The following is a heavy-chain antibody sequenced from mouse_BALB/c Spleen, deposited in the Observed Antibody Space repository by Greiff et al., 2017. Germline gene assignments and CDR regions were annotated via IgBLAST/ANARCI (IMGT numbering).Heavy chain of an antibody. CDR3: ARPFYDYDRGWFAY. J-gene: IGHJ3*01. D-gene: IGHD2-4*01. CDR1: GFTFSSYT. Sequence: EVKLVESGGGLVQPGGSLKLSCAASGFTFSSYTMSWVRQTPEKRLEWVAYISNGGGSTYYPDTVKGRFTISRDNAKNTLYLQMSSLKSENTAMYYCARPFYDYDRGWFAYWGQGTLVTVSA. V-gene: IGHV5-12-2*01. CDR2: ISNGGGST.